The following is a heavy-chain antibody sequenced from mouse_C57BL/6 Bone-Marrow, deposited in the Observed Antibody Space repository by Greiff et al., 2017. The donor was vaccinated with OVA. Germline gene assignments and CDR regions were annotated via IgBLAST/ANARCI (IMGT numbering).Heavy chain of an antibody. V-gene: IGHV3-5*01. CDR2: IYYSGTI. Sequence: VQLKESGPGLVKPSQTVFLTCTVTGISITTGNYRWSWIRQFPGNKLEWIGYIYYSGTITYNPSLTSRTTITRDTPKNQFFLEMNSLTAEDTATYYCARELETGRDYFDYWGQGTTLTVSS. D-gene: IGHD4-1*01. CDR3: ARELETGRDYFDY. J-gene: IGHJ2*01. CDR1: GISITTGNYR.